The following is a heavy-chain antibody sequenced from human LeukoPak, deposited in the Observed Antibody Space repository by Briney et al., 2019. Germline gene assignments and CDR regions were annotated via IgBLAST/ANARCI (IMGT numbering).Heavy chain of an antibody. D-gene: IGHD3-9*01. V-gene: IGHV1-69*04. J-gene: IGHJ4*02. CDR1: GGTFSSYA. CDR3: ARGPLRYFDWLLKKMYYFDY. Sequence: SVKVSCKASGGTFSSYAISWVRQAPGQGLEWMGRIIPILGIANYAQKFQGRVTITADKSTSTAYMELSSLRSEDTAVYYCARGPLRYFDWLLKKMYYFDYWGQGTLVTVSS. CDR2: IIPILGIA.